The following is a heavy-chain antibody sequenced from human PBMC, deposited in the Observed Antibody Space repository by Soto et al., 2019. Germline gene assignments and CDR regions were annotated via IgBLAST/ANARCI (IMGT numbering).Heavy chain of an antibody. J-gene: IGHJ6*02. CDR2: ISGSGGST. CDR1: GFTFSSYA. D-gene: IGHD6-6*01. CDR3: AKGQGSHSSSYYYYGMDV. Sequence: GSLRLSCAASGFTFSSYAMSWVRQAPGKGLEWVSAISGSGGSTYYADSVKGRFTISRDNSKNTLYLQMNSLRAEDTAVYYCAKGQGSHSSSYYYYGMDVWGQGTTVTVSS. V-gene: IGHV3-23*01.